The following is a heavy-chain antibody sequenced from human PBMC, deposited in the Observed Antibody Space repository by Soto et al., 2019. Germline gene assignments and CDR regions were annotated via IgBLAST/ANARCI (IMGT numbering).Heavy chain of an antibody. CDR1: GGSISSYY. V-gene: IGHV4-59*01. CDR2: IYYSGST. D-gene: IGHD3-22*01. J-gene: IGHJ6*02. CDR3: ESTPYDSSGSLYHYYLMDV. Sequence: SENLALTCTVSGGSISSYYWSWLRQPPGKGLEWIGYIYYSGSTNYNPSLKSRVTISVDTSKNQFSLKMSSVTAADTAVYYCESTPYDSSGSLYHYYLMDVWGQGNTVSVS.